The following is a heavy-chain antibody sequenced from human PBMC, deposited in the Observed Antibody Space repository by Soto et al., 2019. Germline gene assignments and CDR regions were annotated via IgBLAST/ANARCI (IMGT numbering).Heavy chain of an antibody. CDR2: IYPGDSDT. CDR3: ARHGRDSSGWYGGGWFDP. CDR1: GYSFTSYW. Sequence: GESLKISCKGSGYSFTSYWIGWVRQMPGKGLEWMGIIYPGDSDTRYSPSFQGQVTISADKSISTAYLQWSSLKASDTAMYYCARHGRDSSGWYGGGWFDPWGQGTLVTVSS. J-gene: IGHJ5*02. D-gene: IGHD6-19*01. V-gene: IGHV5-51*01.